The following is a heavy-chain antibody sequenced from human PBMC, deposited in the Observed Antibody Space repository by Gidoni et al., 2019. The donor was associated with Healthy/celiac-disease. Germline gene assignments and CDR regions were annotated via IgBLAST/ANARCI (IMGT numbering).Heavy chain of an antibody. V-gene: IGHV4-59*01. CDR1: GGSISSYY. CDR3: ARGIGGSYFVDY. J-gene: IGHJ4*02. Sequence: QVQLQESGPGLVKPSETLSLTCTVSGGSISSYYWSWIRQPPGKGLEWIGYIYYSGSTNYNPSLKSRVTISVDPSKNQFSLKLSSVTAADTAVYYCARGIGGSYFVDYWGQGTLVTVSS. D-gene: IGHD1-26*01. CDR2: IYYSGST.